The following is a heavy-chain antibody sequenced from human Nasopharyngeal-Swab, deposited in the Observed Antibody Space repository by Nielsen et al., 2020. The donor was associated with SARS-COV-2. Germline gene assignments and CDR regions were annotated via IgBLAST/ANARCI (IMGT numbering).Heavy chain of an antibody. CDR2: ISYDGSNK. D-gene: IGHD3-10*01. J-gene: IGHJ4*02. CDR3: ARDLSFGEIFDY. Sequence: GESLKISCAASGFTVSSNYMSWVRQAPGKGLEWVAVISYDGSNKYYADSVKGRFTISRDNSKNTLYLQMNSLRAEDTAVYYCARDLSFGEIFDYWGQGTLVTVSS. V-gene: IGHV3-30-3*01. CDR1: GFTVSSNY.